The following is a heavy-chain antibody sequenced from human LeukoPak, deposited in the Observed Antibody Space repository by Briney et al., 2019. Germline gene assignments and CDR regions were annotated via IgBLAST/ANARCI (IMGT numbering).Heavy chain of an antibody. CDR2: IGTAGDT. CDR3: AKSGMVGATTPLDY. D-gene: IGHD1-26*01. J-gene: IGHJ4*02. V-gene: IGHV3-13*01. Sequence: GGSLRLSCAASGFTFSSYDMHWVRQATGKGLEWVSAIGTAGDTYYPGSVKGRFTISRENAKNSLYLQMNSLRAGDTAVYYCAKSGMVGATTPLDYWGQGTLVTVSS. CDR1: GFTFSSYD.